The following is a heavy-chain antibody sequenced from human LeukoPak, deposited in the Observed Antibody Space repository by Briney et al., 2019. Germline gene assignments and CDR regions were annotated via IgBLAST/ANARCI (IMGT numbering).Heavy chain of an antibody. J-gene: IGHJ6*02. CDR3: ARDGVGYYYYYGMDV. CDR2: IYSGGST. Sequence: GGSLRLSCAASGFTVSSNYMSWVRQAPGKGLEWVSVIYSGGSTYYADSVKGRFTISRDNSKNTLYLQMNSLRAEDTAVYYCARDGVGYYYYYGMDVWGQGTTVTASS. D-gene: IGHD3-16*01. V-gene: IGHV3-53*01. CDR1: GFTVSSNY.